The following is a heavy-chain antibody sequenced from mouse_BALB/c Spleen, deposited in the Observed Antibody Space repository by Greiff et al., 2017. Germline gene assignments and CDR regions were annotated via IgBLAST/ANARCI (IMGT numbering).Heavy chain of an antibody. D-gene: IGHD2-14*01. CDR3: ARDVEVRPY. CDR1: GFTFSDYY. CDR2: ISDGGSYT. J-gene: IGHJ3*01. Sequence: EVKLMESGGGLVKPGGSLKLSCAASGFTFSDYYMYWVRQTPEKRLEWVATISDGGSYTYYPDSVKGRFTISRDNAKNNLYLQMSSLKSEDTAMYYCARDVEVRPYGGQGTLVTVSA. V-gene: IGHV5-4*02.